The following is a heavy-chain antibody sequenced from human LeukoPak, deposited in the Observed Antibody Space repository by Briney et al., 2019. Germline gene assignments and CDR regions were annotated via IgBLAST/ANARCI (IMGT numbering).Heavy chain of an antibody. V-gene: IGHV4-59*11. D-gene: IGHD2-2*01. CDR1: GGSISSHY. CDR3: ARVSRCSSTSCYFRAFDI. J-gene: IGHJ3*02. Sequence: PSETLSLTCTVSGGSISSHYWSWIRQPPGKGLEWIGYIYYSGSTNYNPSLKSRVTISVDTSKNQFSLKLSSVTAADTAVYYCARVSRCSSTSCYFRAFDIWGQGTMVTVSS. CDR2: IYYSGST.